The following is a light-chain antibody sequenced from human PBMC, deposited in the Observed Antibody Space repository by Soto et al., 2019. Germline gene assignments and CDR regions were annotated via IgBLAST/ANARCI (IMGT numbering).Light chain of an antibody. CDR2: EVN. CDR1: VGDVGNYDL. Sequence: QSVLAQPASVSGSPGQSITISCAGSVGDVGNYDLLSWYQQIPGKAPKLIIFEVNRRPSGVSDRFSGSKSGNTASLTISGLQAEDEADFFCCSYAGNGAWLFGGGTKLTVL. CDR3: CSYAGNGAWL. J-gene: IGLJ3*02. V-gene: IGLV2-23*02.